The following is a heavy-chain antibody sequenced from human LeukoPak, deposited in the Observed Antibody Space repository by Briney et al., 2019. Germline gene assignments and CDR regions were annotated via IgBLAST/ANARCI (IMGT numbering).Heavy chain of an antibody. CDR1: GFTFSNYP. Sequence: GGSLRLSCAASGFTFSNYPMHWVRQAPGKGLEWVAVISYDGSNKYYADSVKGRFTISRDNANNTLSLQMNSLRAEDTAVYFCAREASSGTAMVDYWGQGTLVSVSS. CDR3: AREASSGTAMVDY. V-gene: IGHV3-30-3*01. D-gene: IGHD5-18*01. CDR2: ISYDGSNK. J-gene: IGHJ4*02.